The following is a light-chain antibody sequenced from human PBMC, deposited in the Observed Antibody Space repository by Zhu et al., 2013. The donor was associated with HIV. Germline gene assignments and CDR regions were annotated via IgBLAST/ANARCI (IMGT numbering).Light chain of an antibody. CDR1: QSVSSN. V-gene: IGKV3-15*01. Sequence: EIVLTQSPATLSLSPGERATLSCGASQSVSSNFLAWYQQKPGQAPRLLMYGASTRATGIPARFSGSGSGTEFTLTISGLQSEDFAIYYCQQYNKWPPLTFGGGTKVEMK. CDR2: GAS. CDR3: QQYNKWPPLT. J-gene: IGKJ4*01.